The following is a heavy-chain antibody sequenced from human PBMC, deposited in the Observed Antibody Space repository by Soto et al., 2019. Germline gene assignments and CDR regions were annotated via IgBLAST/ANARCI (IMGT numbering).Heavy chain of an antibody. CDR3: ARETYYDFWSGPYYGMDV. D-gene: IGHD3-3*01. J-gene: IGHJ6*02. CDR2: IYSGGST. CDR1: GFTVNTNS. Sequence: PGGSLRLSCVVSGFTVNTNSMSWVRQAPGKGLEWVSIIYSGGSTYYAGSVKGRFTISRDNSKNMLYLQMNSLRAEDTAVYYCARETYYDFWSGPYYGMDVWGQGTAVTVSS. V-gene: IGHV3-66*01.